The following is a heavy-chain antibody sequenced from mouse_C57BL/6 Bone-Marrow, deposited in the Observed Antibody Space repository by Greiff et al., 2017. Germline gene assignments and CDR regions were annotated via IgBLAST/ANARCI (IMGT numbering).Heavy chain of an antibody. J-gene: IGHJ3*01. CDR1: GYTFTSYG. Sequence: VKLMESGAELARPGASVKLSCKASGYTFTSYGISWVKQRTGQGLEWIGEIYPRSGNTYYNEKFKGKATLTADKSSSTACMELRSLTSEDSAVYFCARGGWLLLAYWGQGTLVTVSA. CDR2: IYPRSGNT. V-gene: IGHV1-81*01. CDR3: ARGGWLLLAY. D-gene: IGHD2-3*01.